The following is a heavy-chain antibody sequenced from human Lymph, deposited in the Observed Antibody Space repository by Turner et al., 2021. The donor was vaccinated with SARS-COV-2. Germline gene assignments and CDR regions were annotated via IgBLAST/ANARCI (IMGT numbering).Heavy chain of an antibody. V-gene: IGHV3-21*01. CDR3: ARDLQPFHFYGMDV. Sequence: EVQLVESGGGLVKPGGSLRLSRAASGITFSSYSMNWVRQAPGKGLEWVSSISSSSSYIYYTDSVKSRFTISRDNAKNSLNLQMNSLRAEDTAVYYCARDLQPFHFYGMDVWGQGTTVTVSS. CDR1: GITFSSYS. CDR2: ISSSSSYI. J-gene: IGHJ6*02. D-gene: IGHD1-1*01.